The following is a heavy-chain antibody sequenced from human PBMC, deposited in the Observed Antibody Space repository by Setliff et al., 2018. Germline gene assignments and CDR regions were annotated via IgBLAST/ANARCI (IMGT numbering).Heavy chain of an antibody. CDR1: GDSITNM. D-gene: IGHD1-26*01. CDR2: ITWNSDNT. CDR3: VKDMAGSYFDGRFDY. Sequence: LSLTCTVSGDSITNMSFYWVRQVPGKGLEWVAGITWNSDNTGYADSVKGRFTISRDNAKNSLSLQMNSLRVEDTALYYCVKDMAGSYFDGRFDYWGPGTLVTVSS. V-gene: IGHV3-9*01. J-gene: IGHJ4*02.